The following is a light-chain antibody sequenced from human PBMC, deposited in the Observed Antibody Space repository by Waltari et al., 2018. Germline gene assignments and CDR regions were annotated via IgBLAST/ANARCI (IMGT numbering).Light chain of an antibody. Sequence: EIVLTQSPGTLSLSLGARATRSCRASQSVSRALAWYQQKPGQAPILLIYGASTRATGIPDRFSGSGSGTDFSLTISRLEPDDFAVYYCQHYLRLPVTFGQGTTVEI. CDR1: QSVSRA. CDR2: GAS. V-gene: IGKV3-20*01. J-gene: IGKJ1*01. CDR3: QHYLRLPVT.